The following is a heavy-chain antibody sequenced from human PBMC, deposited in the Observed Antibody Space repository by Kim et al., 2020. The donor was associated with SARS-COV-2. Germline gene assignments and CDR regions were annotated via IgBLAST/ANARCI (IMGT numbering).Heavy chain of an antibody. CDR2: IYYSGST. CDR1: GGSISSYY. Sequence: SETLSLTCTVSGGSISSYYWSWIRQPPGKGLEWIGYIYYSGSTNYNPSLKSRVTISVDTSKNQFSLKLSSVTAADTAVYYCATYPVDFWSGSNYWGQGTLVTVSS. V-gene: IGHV4-59*01. D-gene: IGHD3-3*01. CDR3: ATYPVDFWSGSNY. J-gene: IGHJ4*02.